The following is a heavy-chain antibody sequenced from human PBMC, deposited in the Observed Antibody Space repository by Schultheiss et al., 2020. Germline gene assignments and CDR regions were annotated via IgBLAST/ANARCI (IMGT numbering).Heavy chain of an antibody. V-gene: IGHV4-59*01. Sequence: SETLSLTCTVSGGSMSSYYWSWIRQPPGKGLEWIGYIYYSGSTNYNPSLKSRVTISVDTSKNQFSLKLSSVTAADTAVYYCARGGTTVTTFYWFDPWGQGTLVNVSS. CDR2: IYYSGST. CDR1: GGSMSSYY. J-gene: IGHJ5*02. CDR3: ARGGTTVTTFYWFDP. D-gene: IGHD4-17*01.